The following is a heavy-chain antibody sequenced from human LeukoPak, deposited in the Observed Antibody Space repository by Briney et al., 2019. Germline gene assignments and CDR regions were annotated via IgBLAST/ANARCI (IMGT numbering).Heavy chain of an antibody. CDR3: ARDVVHYGSGGDY. CDR1: GGSINNYY. J-gene: IGHJ4*02. D-gene: IGHD3-10*01. V-gene: IGHV4-4*07. Sequence: SETLSLTCTVSGGSINNYYWSWIRQPAGKGLEWIGRIYTTGSTNYNPSLKSRITMSVDTSKNQFSLKLSSVTAADTAVYYCARDVVHYGSGGDYWGQGTLVTVSS. CDR2: IYTTGST.